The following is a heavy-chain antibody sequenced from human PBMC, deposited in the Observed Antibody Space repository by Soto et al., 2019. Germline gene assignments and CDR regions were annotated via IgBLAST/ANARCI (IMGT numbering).Heavy chain of an antibody. CDR1: GGSISSYY. CDR3: ARGSIAAAGKNWFDP. Sequence: TSETLSLTCTVSGGSISSYYWSWIRQPPGKGLEWIGYIYYSGSTNYNPSLKSRVTISVDTSKNQFSLKLSSVTAADTAVYYCARGSIAAAGKNWFDPWGQGTLVTVSS. J-gene: IGHJ5*02. V-gene: IGHV4-59*01. CDR2: IYYSGST. D-gene: IGHD6-13*01.